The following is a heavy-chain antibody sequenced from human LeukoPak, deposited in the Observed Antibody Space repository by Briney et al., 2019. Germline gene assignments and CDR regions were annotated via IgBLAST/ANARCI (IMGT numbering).Heavy chain of an antibody. CDR3: ATGGYSYGYGFDY. V-gene: IGHV4-31*03. Sequence: PSQTLSLTCTVSGGSISSGGYYWSWIRQHPGKGLEWIGYIYYSGSTYYNPSLKSRVTISVDTSKNQFSLKLSSVTAADTAVYYCATGGYSYGYGFDYWGQGTLVTVSS. CDR2: IYYSGST. D-gene: IGHD5-18*01. J-gene: IGHJ4*02. CDR1: GGSISSGGYY.